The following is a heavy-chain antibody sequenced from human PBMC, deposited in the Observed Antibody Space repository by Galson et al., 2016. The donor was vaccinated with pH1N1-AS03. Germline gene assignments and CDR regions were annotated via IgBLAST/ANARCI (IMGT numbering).Heavy chain of an antibody. J-gene: IGHJ6*02. CDR3: ARGVKGYCSGGSWLERGPDEDSYNHGMDV. V-gene: IGHV3-11*06. CDR1: GFSFSDFY. D-gene: IGHD2-15*01. CDR2: ISTFSSYT. Sequence: SLRLSCAASGFSFSDFYMSWIRQAPGKGLEWVSYISTFSSYTDYADSVKGRFTISRDNAKNSLYLQMNSLKAGDTAVYYCARGVKGYCSGGSWLERGPDEDSYNHGMDVWGQGTTVTVSS.